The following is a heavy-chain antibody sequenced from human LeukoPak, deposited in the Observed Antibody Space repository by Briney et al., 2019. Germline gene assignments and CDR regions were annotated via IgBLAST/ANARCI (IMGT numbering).Heavy chain of an antibody. CDR1: GYTLTELS. CDR2: FDPEDGET. Sequence: ASVKVSCKVSGYTLTELSTHWVRLAPGKGLEWMGGFDPEDGETIYAQKFQGRVTMTEDTSTDTAYMELSSLRSEDTAVYYCATVTSAKIEDWGQGTLVTVSS. V-gene: IGHV1-24*01. D-gene: IGHD2/OR15-2a*01. J-gene: IGHJ4*02. CDR3: ATVTSAKIED.